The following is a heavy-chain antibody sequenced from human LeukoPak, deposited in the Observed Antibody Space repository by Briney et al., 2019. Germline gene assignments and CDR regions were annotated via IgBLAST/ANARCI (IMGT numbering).Heavy chain of an antibody. CDR2: IKEDGSEK. D-gene: IGHD2-21*02. J-gene: IGHJ4*02. CDR1: GFTFNKYW. CDR3: AKVPRDSDCY. Sequence: PGGSLRLSRAASGFTFNKYWMTWLRQAPGKGLEWVANIKEDGSEKYYVDSVKGRFTISRDNAKNSLYLQMNSLGAEDTAVYYCAKVPRDSDCYWGQGTLVTVSS. V-gene: IGHV3-7*01.